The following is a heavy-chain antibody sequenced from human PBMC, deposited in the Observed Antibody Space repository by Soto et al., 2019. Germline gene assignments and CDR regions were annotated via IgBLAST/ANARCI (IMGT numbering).Heavy chain of an antibody. CDR1: GFTFSSYA. J-gene: IGHJ3*02. V-gene: IGHV3-23*01. Sequence: GGSLRLSCAASGFTFSSYAMSWVRQAPGKGLEWVSAISGSGGSTYYADSVKGRFTISRDNSKNTLYLQMNSLRAEDTAVYYCAKDSKGTLYCSSTSCYTAFDIWGQGTMVTVSS. D-gene: IGHD2-2*02. CDR2: ISGSGGST. CDR3: AKDSKGTLYCSSTSCYTAFDI.